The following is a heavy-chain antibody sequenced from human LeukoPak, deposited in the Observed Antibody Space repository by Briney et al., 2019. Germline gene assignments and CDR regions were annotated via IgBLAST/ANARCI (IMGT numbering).Heavy chain of an antibody. Sequence: APVKVSCKGSGYNFDRYGVNWVRQAPGQGLEWVGWISTYNGNTFYAQKFEGRVSMTTDTSTNTVYMDLRSLRSDDTAVYYCARDLKHCLNIICPNSAYWGQGTLVTVSS. V-gene: IGHV1-18*04. J-gene: IGHJ4*02. CDR1: GYNFDRYG. D-gene: IGHD1-7*01. CDR2: ISTYNGNT. CDR3: ARDLKHCLNIICPNSAY.